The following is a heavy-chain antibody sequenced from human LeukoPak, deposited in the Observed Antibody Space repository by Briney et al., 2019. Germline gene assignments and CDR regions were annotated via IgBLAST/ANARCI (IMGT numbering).Heavy chain of an antibody. CDR3: SSQGRYSGL. J-gene: IGHJ4*02. CDR1: GESFSGNY. CDR2: IYYSGST. Sequence: SETLSLTCAVSGESFSGNYWSWIRQPPGKGLEWIGYIYYSGSTYYNTSLESRVTISVDTSKNQFSLKLSSETAADTAVYYCSSQGRYSGLWGQGTLVTVSS. D-gene: IGHD5-12*01. V-gene: IGHV4-59*06.